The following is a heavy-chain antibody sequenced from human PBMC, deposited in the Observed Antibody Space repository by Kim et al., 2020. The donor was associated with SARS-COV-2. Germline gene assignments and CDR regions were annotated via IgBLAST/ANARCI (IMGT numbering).Heavy chain of an antibody. CDR3: ARDWGLRQYGMDV. V-gene: IGHV4-39*06. Sequence: YNPTLTSRVPISVDTSKNQFPLKRSSVTAADTAVYYCARDWGLRQYGMDVWGQGTTVTVSS. D-gene: IGHD4-17*01. J-gene: IGHJ6*02.